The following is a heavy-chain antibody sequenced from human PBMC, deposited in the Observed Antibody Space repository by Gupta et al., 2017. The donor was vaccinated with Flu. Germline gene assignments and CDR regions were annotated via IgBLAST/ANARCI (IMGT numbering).Heavy chain of an antibody. CDR3: ARPESSKLSYGMDV. Sequence: QLQLQESGPGLVKPSETLSLTCTVSGGSISSSSYYWAWIRQPPGKGLEWIGSIYYTGSTHYNPSLKSRVTISGDRSKNQFSLKLSSVTAADTGIYYCARPESSKLSYGMDVWGRGTTVTVSS. J-gene: IGHJ6*02. CDR1: GGSISSSSYY. V-gene: IGHV4-39*01. CDR2: IYYTGST. D-gene: IGHD1-7*01.